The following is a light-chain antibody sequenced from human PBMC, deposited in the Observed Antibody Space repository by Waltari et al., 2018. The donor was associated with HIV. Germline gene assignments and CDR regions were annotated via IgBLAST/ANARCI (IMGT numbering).Light chain of an antibody. CDR2: GKN. J-gene: IGLJ2*01. CDR1: SLRSYY. CDR3: NSRDSSGNHRGVV. V-gene: IGLV3-19*01. Sequence: SSELTQDPAVSVALGKTVRITCQGDSLRSYYASWYQQKPGQAPVLVIYGKNNRPSGIPDRFSGSSSGNTASLTITGAQAEDEADYYCNSRDSSGNHRGVVFGGGTKLTVL.